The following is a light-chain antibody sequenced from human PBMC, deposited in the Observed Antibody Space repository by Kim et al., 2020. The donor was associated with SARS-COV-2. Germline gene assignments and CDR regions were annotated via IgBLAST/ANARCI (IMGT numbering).Light chain of an antibody. Sequence: SCTGSSSNSGAGYDVHWYQQLPGTAPNLLIYGNSNRPSGVPDRFSGSKSGTSASLAITGLQAEDEADYYCQSYDSSLSGWVLGGGTKLTVL. CDR3: QSYDSSLSGWV. V-gene: IGLV1-40*01. CDR2: GNS. CDR1: SSNSGAGYD. J-gene: IGLJ3*02.